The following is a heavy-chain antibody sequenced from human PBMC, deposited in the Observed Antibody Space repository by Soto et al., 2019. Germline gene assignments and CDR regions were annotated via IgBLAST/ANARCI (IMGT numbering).Heavy chain of an antibody. J-gene: IGHJ4*02. CDR3: AKSGPANKWLVLANFDY. CDR1: GFTFSSYA. D-gene: IGHD6-19*01. Sequence: GGSLRLSCAASGFTFSSYAMSWVRQAPGKGLEWVSAISGSGGSTYYADSVKGRFTISRDNSKNTLYLQMNSLRAEDTAIYYCAKSGPANKWLVLANFDYWGQGTLVTVSS. V-gene: IGHV3-23*01. CDR2: ISGSGGST.